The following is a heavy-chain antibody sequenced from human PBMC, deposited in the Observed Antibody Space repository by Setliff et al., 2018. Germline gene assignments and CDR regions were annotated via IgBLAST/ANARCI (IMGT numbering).Heavy chain of an antibody. V-gene: IGHV5-51*01. Sequence: PGESLKISCKGSGYSFTSYWIGWVRQMPGKGLEWMGIIYPGDSDTRYSPSFQGQVTISADKSISTAYLQWSSLKASDTAMYYCARDVPFWSGYYTGYYYYYGMDVWGQGTTVTVSS. D-gene: IGHD3-3*01. CDR1: GYSFTSYW. J-gene: IGHJ6*02. CDR3: ARDVPFWSGYYTGYYYYYGMDV. CDR2: IYPGDSDT.